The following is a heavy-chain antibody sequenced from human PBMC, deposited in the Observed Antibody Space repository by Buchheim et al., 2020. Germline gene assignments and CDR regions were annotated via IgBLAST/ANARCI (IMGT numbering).Heavy chain of an antibody. CDR1: GFTFASYA. D-gene: IGHD6-13*01. Sequence: EVQLLESGGKLVQPGGSLRLSCSASGFTFASYAMSWVRQVPGKGLEWVSSITASGAGTHNADSVKGRFTISRANFKKTVYLQMNSLTGEDTAIYYCAKHSSSHYFYYYMDVWGTGTT. CDR2: ITASGAGT. CDR3: AKHSSSHYFYYYMDV. J-gene: IGHJ6*03. V-gene: IGHV3-23*01.